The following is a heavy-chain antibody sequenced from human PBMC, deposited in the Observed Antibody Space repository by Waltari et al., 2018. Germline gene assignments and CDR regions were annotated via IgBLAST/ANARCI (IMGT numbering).Heavy chain of an antibody. J-gene: IGHJ4*02. CDR3: ASQGVPGGSGSYYTY. CDR2: INHSGST. CDR1: GGSFSGYY. D-gene: IGHD3-10*01. Sequence: QVQLQQWGAGLLKPSETLSLTCAVYGGSFSGYYWSWIRQPPGKGLEWIGEINHSGSTNYNPSLKSRVTISVDTSKNQFSLKLSSLTAADTAVYYCASQGVPGGSGSYYTYWGQGTLVTVSS. V-gene: IGHV4-34*01.